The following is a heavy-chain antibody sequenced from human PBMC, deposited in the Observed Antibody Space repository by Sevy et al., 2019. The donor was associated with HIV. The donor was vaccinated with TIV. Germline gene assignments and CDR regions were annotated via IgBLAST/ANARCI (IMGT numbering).Heavy chain of an antibody. J-gene: IGHJ6*02. CDR3: ARVGIQLWNQYYYYGMDV. D-gene: IGHD5-18*01. Sequence: ASVKVSCKASGYTFTGYYMHWVRQAPGQWLEWMGWIIPNSGGTNCAQKFQGRVTMTRDTSISTVYMELSRLRSDDTAVYYCARVGIQLWNQYYYYGMDVWGQGTTVTVSS. CDR2: IIPNSGGT. CDR1: GYTFTGYY. V-gene: IGHV1-2*02.